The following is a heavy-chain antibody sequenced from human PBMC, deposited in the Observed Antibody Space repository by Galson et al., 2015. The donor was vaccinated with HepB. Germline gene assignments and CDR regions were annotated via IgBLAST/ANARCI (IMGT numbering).Heavy chain of an antibody. CDR2: IDSRNDYT. CDR1: GFTFSDYY. CDR3: ARSKPTSQLAWEDFDY. J-gene: IGHJ4*02. Sequence: SLRLSCAASGFTFSDYYMSWIRQVPGKGLEWVSYIDSRNDYTNYADSAKGRFTISRDNAKNSLYLQMNSLRVEDTALYFCARSKPTSQLAWEDFDYWGQGNLVTVSS. D-gene: IGHD3-3*02. V-gene: IGHV3-11*06.